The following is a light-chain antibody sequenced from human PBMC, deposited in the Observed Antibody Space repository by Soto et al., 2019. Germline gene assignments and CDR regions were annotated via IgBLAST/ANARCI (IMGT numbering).Light chain of an antibody. V-gene: IGKV1-5*03. J-gene: IGKJ4*01. CDR2: KAS. CDR3: QHYNTYPLT. CDR1: QSISSW. Sequence: DIQMTQSPSTLSASVGDRVTITCRASQSISSWLAWYQRKPGKAPKVLIYKASTLESGVPSRFSGSGSGTEFTLTISSLQPDDFATYYCQHYNTYPLTFGGGTKVEIK.